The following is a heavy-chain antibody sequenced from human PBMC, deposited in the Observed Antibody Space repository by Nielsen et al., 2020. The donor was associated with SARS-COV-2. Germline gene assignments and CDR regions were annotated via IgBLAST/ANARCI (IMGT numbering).Heavy chain of an antibody. J-gene: IGHJ4*02. Sequence: SVKGRFTSSRDNAKESLYLQMNSLRAEDTAVYYCARAVEWELQHWGQGTLVTVSS. D-gene: IGHD1-26*01. CDR3: ARAVEWELQH. V-gene: IGHV3-21*01.